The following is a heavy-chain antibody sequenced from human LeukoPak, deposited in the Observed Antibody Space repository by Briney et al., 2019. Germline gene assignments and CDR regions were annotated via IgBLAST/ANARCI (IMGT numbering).Heavy chain of an antibody. V-gene: IGHV3-30*02. CDR2: IPYDRSKE. CDR1: GFTFSNYG. CDR3: AKDWNYYGSGSYYDSWGY. Sequence: GGSLRLSCVASGFTFSNYGMHWVRQAPGKGLEWLSYIPYDRSKEYYADSVKGRFTIFRDNSKNTLFLQMNSLRPEDTAVYYCAKDWNYYGSGSYYDSWGYWGQGTLVTVSS. D-gene: IGHD3-10*01. J-gene: IGHJ4*02.